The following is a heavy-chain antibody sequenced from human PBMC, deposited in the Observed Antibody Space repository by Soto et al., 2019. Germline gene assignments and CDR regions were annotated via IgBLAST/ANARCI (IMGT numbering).Heavy chain of an antibody. CDR2: IIPIFGTA. CDR1: GGTFSSYA. V-gene: IGHV1-69*01. D-gene: IGHD1-26*01. CDR3: ARCGSYGGYYYYGMDV. Sequence: QVQLVQSGAEVKKPGSSVKVSCKASGGTFSSYAISWVRQAPGQGLEWMGGIIPIFGTANYAQKFQGRVTITADESTSTAYMELNSLRSEDTAVYYCARCGSYGGYYYYGMDVWGQGTTVTVSS. J-gene: IGHJ6*02.